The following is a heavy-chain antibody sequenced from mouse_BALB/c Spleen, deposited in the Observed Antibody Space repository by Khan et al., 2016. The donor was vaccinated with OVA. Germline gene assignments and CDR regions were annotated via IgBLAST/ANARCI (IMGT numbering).Heavy chain of an antibody. D-gene: IGHD4-1*02. V-gene: IGHV7-3*02. Sequence: EVQLVESGGGLVQPGGSLRLSCATSGFTFTDYYMTWVRQPPGEALEWLGFIVKKADGYRTEYSASVKGRFTISRATSQNILYLQMTTLRAEDSATYYCARDQVGSYFDYWGQGTTLTVSS. CDR2: IVKKADGYRT. CDR1: GFTFTDYY. J-gene: IGHJ2*01. CDR3: ARDQVGSYFDY.